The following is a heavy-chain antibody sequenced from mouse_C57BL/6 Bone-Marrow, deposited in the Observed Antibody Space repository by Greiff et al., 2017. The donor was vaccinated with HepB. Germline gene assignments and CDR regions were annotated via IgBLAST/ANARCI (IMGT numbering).Heavy chain of an antibody. J-gene: IGHJ2*01. CDR1: GYSITSGYD. D-gene: IGHD2-13*01. Sequence: EVKLVESGPGMVKPSQSLSLTCTVTGYSITSGYDWHWIRHFPGNKLEWMGYISYSGSTNYNPSLKSRISITHDTSKNHFFLKLNSVTTEDTATYYCARAGKTTYFDYWGQGTTLTVSS. CDR2: ISYSGST. V-gene: IGHV3-1*01. CDR3: ARAGKTTYFDY.